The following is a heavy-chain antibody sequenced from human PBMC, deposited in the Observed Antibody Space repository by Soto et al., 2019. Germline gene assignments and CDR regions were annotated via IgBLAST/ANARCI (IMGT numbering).Heavy chain of an antibody. V-gene: IGHV1-18*01. J-gene: IGHJ3*02. CDR1: GYTFTSYG. Sequence: GASVKVSCKASGYTFTSYGISWVRQAPGQGLEWMGWISAYNGNTNYAQKLQGRVTMTTDTSTSTAYMELRSLRSDDTAVYYCARSTGIVVVSPGAFDIWGQGTMVTVS. D-gene: IGHD2-15*01. CDR3: ARSTGIVVVSPGAFDI. CDR2: ISAYNGNT.